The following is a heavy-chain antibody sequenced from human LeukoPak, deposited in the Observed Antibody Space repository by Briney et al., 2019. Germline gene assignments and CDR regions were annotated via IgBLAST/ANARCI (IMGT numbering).Heavy chain of an antibody. V-gene: IGHV4-34*01. Sequence: SETLSLTCAVYGGSFSGYYWSWIRQPPGKGLEWIGEINHSGSTNYNPSLKSRVTISVDTSKNQFSLKLGSVTAADTAVYYCARALIDGWFDPWGQGTLVTVSS. CDR3: ARALIDGWFDP. J-gene: IGHJ5*02. CDR2: INHSGST. CDR1: GGSFSGYY.